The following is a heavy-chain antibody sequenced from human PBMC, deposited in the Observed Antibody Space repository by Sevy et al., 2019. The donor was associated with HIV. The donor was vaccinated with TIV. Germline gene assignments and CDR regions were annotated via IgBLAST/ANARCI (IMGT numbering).Heavy chain of an antibody. CDR2: IRSKAYGGTT. Sequence: GGSLRLSCTASGFTFGDYAMSWFRQAPGKGLEWVGFIRSKAYGGTTENAASVKGRFTISRDDSKSIAYLQMNSLKTEDTAVYYCTREEGSGEYYYGMDVWGQGTTVTVSS. J-gene: IGHJ6*02. V-gene: IGHV3-49*03. CDR1: GFTFGDYA. D-gene: IGHD2-15*01. CDR3: TREEGSGEYYYGMDV.